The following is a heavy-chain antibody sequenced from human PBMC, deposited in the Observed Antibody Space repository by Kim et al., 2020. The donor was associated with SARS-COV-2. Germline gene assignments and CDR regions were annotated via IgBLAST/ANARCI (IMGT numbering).Heavy chain of an antibody. V-gene: IGHV3-33*01. J-gene: IGHJ4*02. CDR3: ARGDSVSWYNSY. D-gene: IGHD6-13*01. Sequence: CYADSVKGRFTISRDTSKSRLYLQMNSLGVEYTAVYYCARGDSVSWYNSYWGQGTLVTVSS.